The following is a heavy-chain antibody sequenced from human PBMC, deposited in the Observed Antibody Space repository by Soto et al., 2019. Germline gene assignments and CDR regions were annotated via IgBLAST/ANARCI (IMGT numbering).Heavy chain of an antibody. J-gene: IGHJ4*02. CDR2: SYPDDHDS. D-gene: IGHD4-4*01. Sequence: GESLKISCKASGYRFSTYWIAWVRQTPGKGLAWMGISYPDDHDSRFSPSFQGDVFMSVDKSTYTAYLEWSSLRASDTAIYYCARREYSQGYFDLWGPGTKVTVSS. CDR3: ARREYSQGYFDL. V-gene: IGHV5-51*01. CDR1: GYRFSTYW.